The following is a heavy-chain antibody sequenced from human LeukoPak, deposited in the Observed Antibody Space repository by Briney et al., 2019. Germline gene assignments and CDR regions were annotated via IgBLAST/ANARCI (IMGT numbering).Heavy chain of an antibody. CDR3: AKETLFDWLYDNWFDP. CDR2: ISGSGGST. V-gene: IGHV3-23*01. Sequence: TGGSLRLSCAASGFTFSSYAMSWVRQAPGKGLEWVSAISGSGGSTYYADSAKGRFTISRDNSKNTLYLQMNSLRAEDTAVYYCAKETLFDWLYDNWFDPWGQGTLVTVSS. J-gene: IGHJ5*02. D-gene: IGHD3-9*01. CDR1: GFTFSSYA.